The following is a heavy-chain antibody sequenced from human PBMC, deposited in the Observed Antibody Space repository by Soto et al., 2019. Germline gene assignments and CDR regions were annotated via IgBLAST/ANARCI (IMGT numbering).Heavy chain of an antibody. Sequence: GGSLRLSCAASGFSFSNYAMTWVRQAPGKGLEWVSTISDVEGATYSADSVKGRFTTSRDNSKNTVFLQMDNLRAEDTAVYFCVKGTRPLPNISGLIYGRYWGQGTLVTVPS. CDR3: VKGTRPLPNISGLIYGRY. D-gene: IGHD6-19*01. CDR2: ISDVEGAT. CDR1: GFSFSNYA. J-gene: IGHJ4*02. V-gene: IGHV3-23*01.